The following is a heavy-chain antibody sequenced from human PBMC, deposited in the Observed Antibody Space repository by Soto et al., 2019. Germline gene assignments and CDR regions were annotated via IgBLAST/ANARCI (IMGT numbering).Heavy chain of an antibody. V-gene: IGHV4-59*01. Sequence: QVQLQESGPGLVKPSETLSLTCTVSGGSISSYYWSWIRQPPGKGLEWIGYIYYSGSTNYNPSLTSRVTIAVDTSKNQFSLKLSSVTAADTAVYYCARVVTRIAARRYFDLWGRGTLVTVSS. CDR3: ARVVTRIAARRYFDL. J-gene: IGHJ2*01. CDR1: GGSISSYY. CDR2: IYYSGST. D-gene: IGHD3-22*01.